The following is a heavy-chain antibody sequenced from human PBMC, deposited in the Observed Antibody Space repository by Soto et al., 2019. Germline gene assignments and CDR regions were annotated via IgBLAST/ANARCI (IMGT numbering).Heavy chain of an antibody. V-gene: IGHV4-4*02. J-gene: IGHJ3*02. D-gene: IGHD3-22*01. CDR1: GGSISSTNW. CDR2: IYHSGTT. CDR3: AREMGDSSGYYSEEDAFDI. Sequence: SETLSLTCAVSGGSISSTNWWTWVRQSPGRGLEWIGEIYHSGTTNYSPSLKSRVTISVDKSKNQFSLKLSSVTAADTAVYYCAREMGDSSGYYSEEDAFDIWGQGTMVTVSS.